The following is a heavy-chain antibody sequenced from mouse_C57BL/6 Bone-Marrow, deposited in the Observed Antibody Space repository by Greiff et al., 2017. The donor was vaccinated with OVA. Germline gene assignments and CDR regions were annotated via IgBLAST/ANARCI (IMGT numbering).Heavy chain of an antibody. J-gene: IGHJ2*01. CDR2: IDPENGDT. Sequence: EVQLVESGAELVRPGASVKLSCTASGFNIKDDYMHWVKQRPEQGLEWIGWIDPENGDTEYASKFQGKATITADTSSNTAYLQLSSLTSEDTAVYYCTTLGSTMVNYWGQGTTLTVSS. D-gene: IGHD2-2*01. CDR1: GFNIKDDY. V-gene: IGHV14-4*01. CDR3: TTLGSTMVNY.